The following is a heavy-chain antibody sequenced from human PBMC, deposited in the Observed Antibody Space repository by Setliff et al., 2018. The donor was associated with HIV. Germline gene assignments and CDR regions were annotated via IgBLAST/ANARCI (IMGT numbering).Heavy chain of an antibody. V-gene: IGHV4-39*07. Sequence: LSLTCSVSGDSISSSNYYWGWIRQPPGKGLEWIGSIYYSGFTYYNPSLKSRVTISVDTSKNQFSLKLSSVTAADTAIYYCARGVGYCSSASCHNWFGPWGQGTLVTVSS. J-gene: IGHJ5*02. D-gene: IGHD2-2*01. CDR1: GDSISSSNYY. CDR2: IYYSGFT. CDR3: ARGVGYCSSASCHNWFGP.